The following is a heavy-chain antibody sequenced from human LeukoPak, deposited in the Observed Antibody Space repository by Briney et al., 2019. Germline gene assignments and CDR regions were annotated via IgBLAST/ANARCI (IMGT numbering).Heavy chain of an antibody. CDR2: IYYSGST. D-gene: IGHD3-9*01. CDR3: ARRSLLRYFDWSQRYYYFDY. J-gene: IGHJ4*02. Sequence: SETLSLTCTISVGSISSSSYDWGWIRQRPGKGLEWSGRIYYSGSTYYNPSLKSRVTISVDTSKNQFSLKLSSVTAADTAVYYCARRSLLRYFDWSQRYYYFDYWGQGTLVTVSS. V-gene: IGHV4-39*07. CDR1: VGSISSSSYD.